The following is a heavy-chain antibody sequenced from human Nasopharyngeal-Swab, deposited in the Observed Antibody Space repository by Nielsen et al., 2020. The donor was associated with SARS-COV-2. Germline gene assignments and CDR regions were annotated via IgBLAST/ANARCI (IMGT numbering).Heavy chain of an antibody. V-gene: IGHV3-33*01. Sequence: GGSLRLSCAASGFTFSSYGMHWVRQAPGKGLEWVAVIWYDGSNKYYADSVKGRFTISRDNSKNTLYLQTNSLRAEDTAVYYCARDEAVAQLSYYGMDVWGQGTTVTVSS. D-gene: IGHD6-19*01. CDR3: ARDEAVAQLSYYGMDV. J-gene: IGHJ6*02. CDR2: IWYDGSNK. CDR1: GFTFSSYG.